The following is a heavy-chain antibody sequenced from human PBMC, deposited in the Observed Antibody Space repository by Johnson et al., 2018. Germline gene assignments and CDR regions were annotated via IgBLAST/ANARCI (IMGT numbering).Heavy chain of an antibody. J-gene: IGHJ5*02. CDR3: ARGNTISINFFDP. CDR2: IWNDGSTK. CDR1: GFTFRSYA. V-gene: IGHV3-33*01. Sequence: VQLVESGGGVVQPGRSLRLSCVVSGFTFRSYAMHWVRQSPGKGLELVAMIWNDGSTKHYADSVEGRFTISRDDSKNTLYLQINSLRADDTALYYCARGNTISINFFDPWGQGALVTVSS. D-gene: IGHD3-3*01.